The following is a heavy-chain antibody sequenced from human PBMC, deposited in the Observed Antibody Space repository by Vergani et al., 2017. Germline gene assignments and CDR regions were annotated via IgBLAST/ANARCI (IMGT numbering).Heavy chain of an antibody. V-gene: IGHV4-34*01. CDR3: ARAPYGSGNNYYYYGMDV. D-gene: IGHD3-10*01. Sequence: QVQLQQWGAGLLKPSETLSLTCAVYGGSFSGYYWSWIGQPPGKGLEWIGEINHSGSPNYNPSLKSRVTISVDTSKNQFSLKLSSVTAADTAVYYCARAPYGSGNNYYYYGMDVWGQGTTVTVSS. J-gene: IGHJ6*02. CDR2: INHSGSP. CDR1: GGSFSGYY.